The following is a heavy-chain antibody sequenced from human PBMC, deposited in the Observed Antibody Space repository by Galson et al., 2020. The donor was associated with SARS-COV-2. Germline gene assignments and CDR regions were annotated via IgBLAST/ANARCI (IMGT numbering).Heavy chain of an antibody. CDR1: GGSFSGYY. V-gene: IGHV4-34*01. D-gene: IGHD6-13*01. J-gene: IGHJ6*02. Sequence: SETLSLTCAVYGGSFSGYYWSWIRQPPGKGLEWIGEINHSGSTNYNPSLKSRVTISVDTSKNQFSLKLSSVTAADTAVYYCARGTIAAAGIGGDYYYGMDVWGQGTTVTVSS. CDR2: INHSGST. CDR3: ARGTIAAAGIGGDYYYGMDV.